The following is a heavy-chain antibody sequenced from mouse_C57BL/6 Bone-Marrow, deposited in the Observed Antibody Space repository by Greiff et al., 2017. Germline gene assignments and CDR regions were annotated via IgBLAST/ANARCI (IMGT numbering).Heavy chain of an antibody. CDR3: ARPYYYGSSYTWFAY. CDR1: GFTFSDYY. J-gene: IGHJ3*01. V-gene: IGHV5-12*01. CDR2: ISNGGGST. D-gene: IGHD1-1*01. Sequence: EVQLVESGGGLVQPGGSLKLSCAASGFTFSDYYMYWVRQTPEKRLEWVAYISNGGGSTYYPDTVKGRFTISRDNAKNTLYLQMSRLKSEDTAMYYCARPYYYGSSYTWFAYWGQGTLVTVSA.